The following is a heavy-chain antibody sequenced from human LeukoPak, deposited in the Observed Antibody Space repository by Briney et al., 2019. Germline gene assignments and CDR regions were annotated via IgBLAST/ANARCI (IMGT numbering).Heavy chain of an antibody. D-gene: IGHD3-10*01. CDR1: GGSISRDY. CDR2: IDYAGRT. J-gene: IGHJ4*02. CDR3: AREAAYYYGSGSLYYFDY. V-gene: IGHV4-59*12. Sequence: SETLSLTCTVSGGSISRDYWSWIRQPPGKGLEWIGYIDYAGRTTYNPSLKSRVTISVDTSKNQFSLQLNSVTPEDTAVYYCAREAAYYYGSGSLYYFDYWGQGTLVTVSS.